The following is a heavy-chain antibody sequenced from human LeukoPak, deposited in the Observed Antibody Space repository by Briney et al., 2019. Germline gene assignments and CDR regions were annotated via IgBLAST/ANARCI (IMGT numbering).Heavy chain of an antibody. CDR3: ARDFDTAMVTPYFDY. Sequence: SETLSLTCTVSGGSISSSSYYWGWLRQPAGKGLEWNGSIYYSGSTYYNPSLKSRVTISVDTSKNQFSLKLSSVTAADTAVYYCARDFDTAMVTPYFDYWGQGTLVTVSS. J-gene: IGHJ4*02. V-gene: IGHV4-39*07. CDR2: IYYSGST. D-gene: IGHD5-18*01. CDR1: GGSISSSSYY.